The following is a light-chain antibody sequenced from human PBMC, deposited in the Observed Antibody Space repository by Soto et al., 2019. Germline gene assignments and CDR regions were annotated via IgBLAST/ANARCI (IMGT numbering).Light chain of an antibody. V-gene: IGKV3D-20*01. CDR2: DAS. CDR3: QQYGTSRWT. J-gene: IGKJ1*01. CDR1: QNVSNSY. Sequence: EIVLTQSPATLSLSPGERATLSRGASQNVSNSYLAWYQQKPGLAPRLLIYDASSRAIGIPDRFSGSGSGADFTLTISRLEPEDFAVYYCQQYGTSRWTFGQGTKVEIK.